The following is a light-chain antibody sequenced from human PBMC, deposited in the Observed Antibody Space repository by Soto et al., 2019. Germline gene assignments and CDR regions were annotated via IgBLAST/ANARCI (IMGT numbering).Light chain of an antibody. CDR1: QSVSNN. Sequence: EIVMTQSPATLSVSPGERATLSCRASQSVSNNLAWYQKKPGQAPRLLIYGASTRATCIPARFSGSGSGTEFTLNISSLQSEDFAVYYCQQYNNWWTFGQGTRVEIK. CDR2: GAS. J-gene: IGKJ1*01. V-gene: IGKV3-15*01. CDR3: QQYNNWWT.